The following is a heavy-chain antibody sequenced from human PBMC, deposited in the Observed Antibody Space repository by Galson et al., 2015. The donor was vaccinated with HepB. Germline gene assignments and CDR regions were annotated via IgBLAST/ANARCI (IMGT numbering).Heavy chain of an antibody. J-gene: IGHJ5*02. D-gene: IGHD5-18*01. CDR1: GYTFTSYA. V-gene: IGHV1-3*01. CDR3: ARDTAMVTFDP. CDR2: INAGNGNT. Sequence: SVKVSCKASGYTFTSYAMHWVRQAPGQRLEWMGWINAGNGNTKYSQKFQGRVTITRDTSASTAYMEPSSLRSEDTAVYYCARDTAMVTFDPWGQGTLVTVSS.